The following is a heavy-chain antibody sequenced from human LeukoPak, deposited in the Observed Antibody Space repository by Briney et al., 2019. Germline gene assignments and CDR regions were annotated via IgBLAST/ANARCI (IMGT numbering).Heavy chain of an antibody. CDR3: ARGSYGDFDY. D-gene: IGHD4-17*01. CDR2: ISYTSSYI. V-gene: IGHV3-21*01. J-gene: IGHJ4*02. CDR1: GFTFSTYT. Sequence: GGSLRLSCAASGFTFSTYTMNWVRQAPGKGLEWDSSISYTSSYIYYADSVKGRFTISRDNAKNSLYLQMNSLRAEDMAVYYCARGSYGDFDYWGQGTLVTVSS.